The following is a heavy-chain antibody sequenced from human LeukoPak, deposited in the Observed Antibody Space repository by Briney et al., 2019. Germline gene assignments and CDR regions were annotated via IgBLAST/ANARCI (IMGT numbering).Heavy chain of an antibody. V-gene: IGHV3-15*01. D-gene: IGHD3-22*01. CDR2: IKSRTDGGTT. CDR1: GLTFSNAW. J-gene: IGHJ4*02. CDR3: TTEFYYDSSGYVDY. Sequence: GGSLRLSCAASGLTFSNAWMSWVRQAPGKGLEWVGRIKSRTDGGTTDYTAPVKGRFTISRDDSKNTLYLQMNSLKTEDTAVYYCTTEFYYDSSGYVDYWGQGTLVTVSS.